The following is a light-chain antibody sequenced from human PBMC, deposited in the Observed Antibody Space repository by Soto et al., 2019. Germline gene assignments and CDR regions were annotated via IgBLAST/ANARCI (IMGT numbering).Light chain of an antibody. Sequence: QSALTQPAAVSGSPGQSITISCTGTSSDVSGFKYVSWYQHHPGKAPKVMIYEVSYRPSGVSNRFSGSKSGNTASLTISGLQAEDEADYYCSSYTSSDTVVFGGGTKLTVL. CDR2: EVS. V-gene: IGLV2-14*01. CDR3: SSYTSSDTVV. CDR1: SSDVSGFKY. J-gene: IGLJ2*01.